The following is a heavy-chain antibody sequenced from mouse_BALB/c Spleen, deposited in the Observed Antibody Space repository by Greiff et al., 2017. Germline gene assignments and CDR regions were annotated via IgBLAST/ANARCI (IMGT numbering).Heavy chain of an antibody. Sequence: EVQLVESGGGLVQPGGSRKLSCAASGFTFSSFGMHWVRQAPEKGLEWVAYISSGSSTIYYADTVKGRFTISRDNPKNTLFLQMTSLRSEDTAMYYCARTRRSVDYWGQGTSVTVSS. CDR1: GFTFSSFG. CDR3: ARTRRSVDY. CDR2: ISSGSSTI. V-gene: IGHV5-17*02. J-gene: IGHJ4*01.